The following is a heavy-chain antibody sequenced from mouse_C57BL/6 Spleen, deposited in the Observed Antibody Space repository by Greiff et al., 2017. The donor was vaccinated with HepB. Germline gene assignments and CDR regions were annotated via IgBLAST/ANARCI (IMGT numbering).Heavy chain of an antibody. CDR2: ISDGGSYT. J-gene: IGHJ3*01. V-gene: IGHV5-4*01. D-gene: IGHD1-1*01. CDR1: GFTFSSYA. Sequence: EVQRVESGGGLVKPGGSLKLSCAASGFTFSSYAMSWVRQTPEKRLEWVATISDGGSYTYYPDNVKGRFTISRDNAKNNLYLQMSHLKSEDTAMYYCARVSSWAPWFAYWGQGTLVTVSA. CDR3: ARVSSWAPWFAY.